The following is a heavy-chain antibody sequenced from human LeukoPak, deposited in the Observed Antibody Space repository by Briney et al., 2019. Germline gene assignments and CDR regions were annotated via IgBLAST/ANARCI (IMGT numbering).Heavy chain of an antibody. CDR1: GYTLTELS. D-gene: IGHD6-13*01. CDR3: ATGGAAAGLNWFDP. CDR2: FDPEDGET. V-gene: IGHV1-24*01. Sequence: GASVTVSCKVSGYTLTELSMHWVRQAPGKGLAWMGGFDPEDGETIYAQKFQGRVTMTEDTSTDTAYMELSSLRSEDTAVYYCATGGAAAGLNWFDPWGQGTLVTVSS. J-gene: IGHJ5*02.